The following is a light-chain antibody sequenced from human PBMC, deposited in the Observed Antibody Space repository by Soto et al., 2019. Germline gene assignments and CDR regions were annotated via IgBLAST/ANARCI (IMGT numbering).Light chain of an antibody. CDR1: SSDIGTYSY. J-gene: IGLJ2*01. Sequence: QSALTQPASVSGSLGQSITISCTGTSSDIGTYSYVSWYQHHPGKAPKLMIYDVSNRPSGVSNRFSGSKSGNTASLTISGLQAEDETDYYCSSYTSSSTVVFGGGTKLTVL. V-gene: IGLV2-14*03. CDR3: SSYTSSSTVV. CDR2: DVS.